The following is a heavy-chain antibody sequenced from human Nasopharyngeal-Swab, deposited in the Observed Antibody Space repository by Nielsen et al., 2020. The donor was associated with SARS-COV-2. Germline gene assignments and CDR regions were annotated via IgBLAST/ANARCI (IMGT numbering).Heavy chain of an antibody. V-gene: IGHV4-34*01. CDR2: INHSGST. CDR1: GGSLSGYY. CDR3: ARGRKSSYDFSRPRVYMDV. J-gene: IGHJ6*03. D-gene: IGHD3-3*01. Sequence: SATLSLTCAVYGGSLSGYYWSWIRQPPGKGLEWFGEINHSGSTNYNPSLKDRVTISVDTSKNQCSLKLSTVTAADTAVYYCARGRKSSYDFSRPRVYMDVWGKGTTVTVSS.